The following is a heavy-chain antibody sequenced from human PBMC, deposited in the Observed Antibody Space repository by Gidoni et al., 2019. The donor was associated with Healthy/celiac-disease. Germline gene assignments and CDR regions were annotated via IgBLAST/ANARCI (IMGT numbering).Heavy chain of an antibody. D-gene: IGHD2-2*01. J-gene: IGHJ3*02. Sequence: EVQLVQSGAEVKQPGESLQISCKGSGSSFPSYWIGWVRQMPGKGLEWMGIIYPGDSDTRYSPSFQGQVTISADKSISTAYLQWSSLKASDTAMYYCASSHYCSSTSCYGWDAFDIWGQGTMVTVSS. V-gene: IGHV5-51*03. CDR1: GSSFPSYW. CDR2: IYPGDSDT. CDR3: ASSHYCSSTSCYGWDAFDI.